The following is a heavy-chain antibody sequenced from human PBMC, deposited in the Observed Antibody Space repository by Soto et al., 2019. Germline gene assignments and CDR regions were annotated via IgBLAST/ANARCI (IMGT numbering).Heavy chain of an antibody. CDR2: ISPTGVTT. D-gene: IGHD1-7*01. J-gene: IGHJ4*02. CDR1: GFIFRIYD. V-gene: IGHV3-23*01. CDR3: AKRAPELSTSQRYFDS. Sequence: GGSLRLSCATSGFIFRIYDISWVRQAPWKGLEWVSGISPTGVTTYYADSVKGRFTISRDNSGHTLFLTLKSLRVDDTAIYYCAKRAPELSTSQRYFDSCGQVALVSLSS.